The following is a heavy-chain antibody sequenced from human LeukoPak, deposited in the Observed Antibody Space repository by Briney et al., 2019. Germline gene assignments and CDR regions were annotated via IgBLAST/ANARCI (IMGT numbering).Heavy chain of an antibody. CDR3: ALYSSTWY. CDR2: SIPLYHSA. D-gene: IGHD6-13*01. J-gene: IGHJ4*02. Sequence: SVKVSCKASGGTFRSYAFSWVRQAPRQGLEWMGGSIPLYHSANYAQNFQGRVTLTTDESTNTAYMELSSLRSEDTAVYYCALYSSTWYWGQGTLVTVSS. V-gene: IGHV1-69*05. CDR1: GGTFRSYA.